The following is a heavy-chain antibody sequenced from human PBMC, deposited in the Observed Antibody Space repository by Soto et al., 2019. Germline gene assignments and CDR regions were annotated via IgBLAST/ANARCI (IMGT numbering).Heavy chain of an antibody. D-gene: IGHD4-4*01. CDR2: IYYSGST. Sequence: QVQLQESGPGLVKPSQTLSLTCTVSGGSISSGDYDWSWIRQPPGKGLEWIGYIYYSGSTYYNPSLKSRVTISVDTSKNQFSLNLSSVTAADTAVYYCARGGMSTLDLDYWGQGTLVTVSS. V-gene: IGHV4-30-4*01. J-gene: IGHJ4*02. CDR1: GGSISSGDYD. CDR3: ARGGMSTLDLDY.